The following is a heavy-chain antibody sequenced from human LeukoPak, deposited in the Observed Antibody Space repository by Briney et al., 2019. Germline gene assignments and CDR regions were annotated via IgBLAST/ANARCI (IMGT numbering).Heavy chain of an antibody. CDR1: GVTFSSDS. CDR2: ISSSSSYI. Sequence: GGSVRLSCAASGVTFSSDSMNWVRQAPGKGLEWVLSISSSSSYIYYADSVKGRFTISRDNAKNSLYLQMNSLRAEDTAVYYCARTPYGDYAFDIWGQGTMVTVSS. CDR3: ARTPYGDYAFDI. J-gene: IGHJ3*02. V-gene: IGHV3-21*01. D-gene: IGHD4-17*01.